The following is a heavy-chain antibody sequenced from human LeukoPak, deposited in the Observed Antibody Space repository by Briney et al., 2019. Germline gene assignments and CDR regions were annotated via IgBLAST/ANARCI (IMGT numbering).Heavy chain of an antibody. CDR3: AKGRFQYQLLGDVDY. CDR2: ISGSGGST. CDR1: GFTVSSNY. D-gene: IGHD2-2*01. Sequence: GGSLRLSCAASGFTVSSNYMSWVRQAPGKGLEWVSAISGSGGSTYYADSVKGRFTISRDNSKNTLYLQMNSLRAEDTAVYYCAKGRFQYQLLGDVDYWGQGTLVTVSS. V-gene: IGHV3-23*01. J-gene: IGHJ4*02.